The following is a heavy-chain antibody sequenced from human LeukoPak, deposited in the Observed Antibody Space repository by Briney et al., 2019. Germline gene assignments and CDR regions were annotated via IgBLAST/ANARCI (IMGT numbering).Heavy chain of an antibody. CDR2: TNTDGTWT. J-gene: IGHJ4*02. CDR1: GFTLNTYW. V-gene: IGHV3-74*01. CDR3: ASLTFGPDY. Sequence: GGALRPSCEAAGFTLNTYWVHWVRQAPGEGLVWVAGTNTDGTWTNYADSVTGRFTISRDNVKNMLYLQMNSLRAEDTAVYYCASLTFGPDYWGQGTLVTVSS. D-gene: IGHD3-16*01.